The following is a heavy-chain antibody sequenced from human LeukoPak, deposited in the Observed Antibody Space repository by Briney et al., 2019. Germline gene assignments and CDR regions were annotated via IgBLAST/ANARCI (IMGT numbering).Heavy chain of an antibody. V-gene: IGHV3-15*01. CDR1: GFSFINAW. J-gene: IGHJ4*02. CDR3: SLYYFDY. CDR2: IKSKTDGGTT. Sequence: PGGSLRLSCAASGFSFINAWMSWVRRAPGKGRAWVGRIKSKTDGGTTDYAAPVKGRFTISRDDSKNTLYLQINSVKREDTAVYYCSLYYFDYWGQGTRVTVSS.